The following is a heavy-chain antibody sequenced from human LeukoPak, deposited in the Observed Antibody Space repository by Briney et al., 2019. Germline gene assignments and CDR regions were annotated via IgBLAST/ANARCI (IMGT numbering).Heavy chain of an antibody. CDR2: ISAYNGNT. Sequence: GASVNGSCKASVYTFTSYGISWVRQAPGQGREWMGWISAYNGNTNYAQKLEGRITMTTDTSTSTAYMDLRSLRSDDTAVYYCARDYYDSSGYLRDYWGQGTLVTVST. D-gene: IGHD3-22*01. CDR1: VYTFTSYG. J-gene: IGHJ4*02. CDR3: ARDYYDSSGYLRDY. V-gene: IGHV1-18*01.